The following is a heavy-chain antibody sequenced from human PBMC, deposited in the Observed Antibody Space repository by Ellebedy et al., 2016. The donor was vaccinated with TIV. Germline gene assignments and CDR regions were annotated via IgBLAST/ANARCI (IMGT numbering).Heavy chain of an antibody. CDR1: GYTFTSYG. D-gene: IGHD3-3*01. CDR2: MNPNSGNT. J-gene: IGHJ4*02. CDR3: ARSRGRMRIIWSGYYHDY. Sequence: ASVKVSCXASGYTFTSYGISWVRQATGQGLEWMGWMNPNSGNTGYAQKFQGRVTMTRNTSISTAYMELSSLRSEDTAVYYCARSRGRMRIIWSGYYHDYWGQGTLVTVSS. V-gene: IGHV1-8*02.